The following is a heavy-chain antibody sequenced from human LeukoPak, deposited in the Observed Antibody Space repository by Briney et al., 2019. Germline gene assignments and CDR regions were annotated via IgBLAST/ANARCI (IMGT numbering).Heavy chain of an antibody. D-gene: IGHD2-15*01. V-gene: IGHV2-5*02. J-gene: IGHJ4*02. CDR2: IYWDDNK. Sequence: SGPTLVNPTQTLTLTCTFFGFSLSTSGMGVGWIRQPPGKALEWLALIYWDDNKHYSPSLKSRLTITKDTSKNQVVLTMTNMDPLDTATYYCARKFCSRGSCYVDYWGQGTLVTVSS. CDR3: ARKFCSRGSCYVDY. CDR1: GFSLSTSGMG.